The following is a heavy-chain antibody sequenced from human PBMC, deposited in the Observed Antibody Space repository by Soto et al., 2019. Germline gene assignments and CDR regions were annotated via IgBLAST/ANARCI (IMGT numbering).Heavy chain of an antibody. CDR1: GGSISSYY. D-gene: IGHD6-13*01. CDR2: IYYSGST. J-gene: IGHJ5*02. Sequence: SETLSLTCTVSGGSISSYYWSWIRQPPGKGLEWIGYIYYSGSTNYNPSLKSRVTISVDTSKNQFSLKLSSVTAADTVVYYCARAKAPLYSSSWYWFDPWGQGTLVTVSS. CDR3: ARAKAPLYSSSWYWFDP. V-gene: IGHV4-59*08.